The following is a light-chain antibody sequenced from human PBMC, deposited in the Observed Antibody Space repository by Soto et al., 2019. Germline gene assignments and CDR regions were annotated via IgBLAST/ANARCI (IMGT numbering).Light chain of an antibody. CDR3: SSYTTNNAHV. V-gene: IGLV2-14*01. CDR2: EVT. J-gene: IGLJ2*01. CDR1: SNDVGAYDY. Sequence: QSALTQPASVSGSPGQSITISCTGTSNDVGAYDYVSWYQQHPGKAPKLIIYEVTYRPSGVSTRFSGSKSGSTASLTISGLQAEDEADYFCSSYTTNNAHVFGGGTKLTVL.